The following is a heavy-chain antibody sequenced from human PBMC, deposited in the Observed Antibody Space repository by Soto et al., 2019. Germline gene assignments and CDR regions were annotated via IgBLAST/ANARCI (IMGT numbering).Heavy chain of an antibody. CDR3: ARRYSSGFDY. D-gene: IGHD6-19*01. Sequence: QVQLQESGPGLVKPSETLSLTCTVSGGSINSYYWSWIRQPPGKGLEWIGYIYYSGSTKYNPSLKSLVTISVDTSKIQFSLNLSSVTAADTAVYYCARRYSSGFDYWGQGTLVTVSS. CDR1: GGSINSYY. CDR2: IYYSGST. V-gene: IGHV4-59*08. J-gene: IGHJ4*02.